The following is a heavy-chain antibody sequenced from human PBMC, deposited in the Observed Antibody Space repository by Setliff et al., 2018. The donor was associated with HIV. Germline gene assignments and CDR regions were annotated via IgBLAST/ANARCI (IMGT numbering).Heavy chain of an antibody. J-gene: IGHJ3*01. D-gene: IGHD3-3*01. CDR1: GGSIRSRDYS. CDR2: IHSSGTT. V-gene: IGHV4-39*01. Sequence: SETLSLTCTVSGGSIRSRDYSRGWIRQPPGMGLEWIGSIHSSGTTDYNPSLKSRVAMSVDTSRSQFSLKLRSVTAADTAVYYCARHKTNYDFYAFDVWGQETMVSV. CDR3: ARHKTNYDFYAFDV.